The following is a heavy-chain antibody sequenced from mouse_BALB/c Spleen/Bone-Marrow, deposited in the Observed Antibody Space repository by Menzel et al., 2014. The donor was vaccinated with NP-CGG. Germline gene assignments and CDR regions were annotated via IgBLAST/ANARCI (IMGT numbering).Heavy chain of an antibody. D-gene: IGHD2-2*01. CDR1: GFSLTSYG. Sequence: VKLMESGPGLVAPSQSLSITCTVSGFSLTSYGVHWVRQPPGKGLEWLGVIWAGGSTNYNSALMSRLSISKDNSKGQVFLKMNSLQTDDTATYYCARYGYFYAMDYWGQGTSVTVSS. V-gene: IGHV2-9*02. CDR2: IWAGGST. J-gene: IGHJ4*01. CDR3: ARYGYFYAMDY.